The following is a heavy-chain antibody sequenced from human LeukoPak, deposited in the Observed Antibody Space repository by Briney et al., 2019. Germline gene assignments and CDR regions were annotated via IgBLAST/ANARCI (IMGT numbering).Heavy chain of an antibody. CDR2: IYYSGST. D-gene: IGHD3-22*01. CDR3: ARRVSMIESGEAFDI. CDR1: GGSISSYY. Sequence: SEALSLTCTVSGGSISSYYWSWIRQPPGEGLEWIGYIYYSGSTNYNPSLKSRVTISVDTSKNQFSLKLSSVTAADTAVYYCARRVSMIESGEAFDIWGQGTMVTVSS. J-gene: IGHJ3*02. V-gene: IGHV4-59*08.